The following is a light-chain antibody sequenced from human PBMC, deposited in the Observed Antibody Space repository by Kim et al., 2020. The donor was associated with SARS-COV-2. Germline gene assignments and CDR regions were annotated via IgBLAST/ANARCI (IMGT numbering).Light chain of an antibody. CDR2: AAS. Sequence: DIQLTQSPSSLSASVGDTVTITCRASQNINIYLNWYQQKSGQAPELLLYAASSLQSGVPSRFSGSGSGTDFILTIIGLQPEDFATYYCQQSYSIATFGQGTKVDIK. CDR3: QQSYSIAT. V-gene: IGKV1-39*01. CDR1: QNINIY. J-gene: IGKJ1*01.